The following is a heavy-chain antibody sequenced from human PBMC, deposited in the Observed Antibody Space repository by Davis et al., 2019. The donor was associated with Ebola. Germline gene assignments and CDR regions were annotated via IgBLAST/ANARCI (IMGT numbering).Heavy chain of an antibody. V-gene: IGHV4-59*01. CDR2: IFYSGGT. J-gene: IGHJ4*02. D-gene: IGHD1-1*01. Sequence: PSETLSLTCTVSGGSINGYYWSWIRQPPGKGLEYVGHIFYSGGTYYSPSVVGRLAISIDTSKNKFFLKLNSVTAADTAVYFCARGVTGKYYFDSWGQGIPVTVS. CDR1: GGSINGYY. CDR3: ARGVTGKYYFDS.